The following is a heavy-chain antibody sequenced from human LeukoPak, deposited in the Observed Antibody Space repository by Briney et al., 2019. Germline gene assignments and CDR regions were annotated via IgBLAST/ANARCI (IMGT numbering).Heavy chain of an antibody. D-gene: IGHD4-17*01. CDR2: ISGSGGST. CDR1: GFTFSSSA. CDR3: AKHPYGDYGDWFDP. Sequence: GGSLRLSCAASGFTFSSSAMSWVRQAPGKGLEWVSAISGSGGSTYRADSVKGRFTISRDNSKNTLYLQMNSLRVDDTAVYYCAKHPYGDYGDWFDPWGQGTLVTVSS. V-gene: IGHV3-23*01. J-gene: IGHJ5*02.